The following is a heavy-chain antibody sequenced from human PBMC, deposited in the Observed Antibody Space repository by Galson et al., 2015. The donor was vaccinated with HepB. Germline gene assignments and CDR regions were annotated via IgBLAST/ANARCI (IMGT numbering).Heavy chain of an antibody. CDR2: LSGLNT. J-gene: IGHJ3*01. CDR3: ARLQRTGTYFDAFEF. Sequence: SLRLSCAASGFTFSTYAMSWVRQSPGRGLEWVSSLSGLNTYYTNSVMGRFTVSRYDSKNTVYLQMNSQSTDDTDVYYCARLQRTGTYFDAFEFWGQGTVVTVSP. V-gene: IGHV3-23*01. CDR1: GFTFSTYA. D-gene: IGHD1-1*01.